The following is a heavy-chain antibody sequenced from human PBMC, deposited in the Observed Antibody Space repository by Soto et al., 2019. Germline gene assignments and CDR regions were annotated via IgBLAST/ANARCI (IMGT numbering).Heavy chain of an antibody. V-gene: IGHV3-48*02. J-gene: IGHJ4*02. D-gene: IGHD6-13*01. Sequence: GGSLRLSCAASGFTFSTYSMNWVRQAPGKGLEWVSYISSTSSTIFYADSVKGRFTISRDNAKSSLFLQMNNLRDEDTAVYYCARGFAYASSWIEYWGQGTLVTVSP. CDR3: ARGFAYASSWIEY. CDR2: ISSTSSTI. CDR1: GFTFSTYS.